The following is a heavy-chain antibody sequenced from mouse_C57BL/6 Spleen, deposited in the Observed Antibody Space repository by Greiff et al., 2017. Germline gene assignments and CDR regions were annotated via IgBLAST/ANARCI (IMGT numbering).Heavy chain of an antibody. V-gene: IGHV7-3*01. CDR1: GFTFTDYY. CDR2: IRNKANGYTT. D-gene: IGHD1-1*01. Sequence: EVMLVESGGGLVQPGGSVRLSCAASGFTFTDYYMSWVRQPPGQALEWFGIIRNKANGYTTEYSASVKGRFTISRDNFQSILYLQMNALRAEDSDNYDCARYESMEYYGAWFAYWGQGTLVNVSA. CDR3: ARYESMEYYGAWFAY. J-gene: IGHJ3*01.